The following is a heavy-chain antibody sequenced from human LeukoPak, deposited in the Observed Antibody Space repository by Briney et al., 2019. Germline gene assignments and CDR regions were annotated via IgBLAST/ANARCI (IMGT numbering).Heavy chain of an antibody. J-gene: IGHJ4*02. V-gene: IGHV1-69*04. D-gene: IGHD4-17*01. CDR1: RGTFSSCA. CDR2: IIPILGIA. CDR3: AIKSEDYGDYHY. Sequence: ASVKLSCKASRGTFSSCAISWVRQAPGQGLEWMGRIIPILGIANYAQKFQGRVTITADKSTSTAYMELSSLRSEDTAVYYCAIKSEDYGDYHYWGQGTLVTVSS.